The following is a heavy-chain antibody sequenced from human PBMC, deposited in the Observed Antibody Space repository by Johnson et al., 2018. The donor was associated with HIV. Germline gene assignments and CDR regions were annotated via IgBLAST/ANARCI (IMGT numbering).Heavy chain of an antibody. CDR3: ARMTTTVSHHDALDI. CDR2: IYSGEST. Sequence: VQLVESGGGLVQPGGSLRLSCAASGFTVRSNYMSWVRQAPGKGLEWVSVIYSGESTYYADSVRGRFTISRDNSKNTRYLQMNSLRAEDSAVYYCARMTTTVSHHDALDIWGQGTMVTVSS. D-gene: IGHD4-17*01. V-gene: IGHV3-66*01. J-gene: IGHJ3*02. CDR1: GFTVRSNY.